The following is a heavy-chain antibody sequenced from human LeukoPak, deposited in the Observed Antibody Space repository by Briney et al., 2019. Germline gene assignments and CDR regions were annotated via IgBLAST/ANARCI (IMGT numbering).Heavy chain of an antibody. CDR1: GFTFDDYA. D-gene: IGHD3-10*01. CDR3: AKDQRGFGEYFAAFDI. J-gene: IGHJ3*02. Sequence: GGSLRLSCAASGFTFDDYAMHWVRQAPGKGLEWVSGISWNSGSIGYADSVKGRFTISRDNAKNSLYLQMNSLRAEDTALYYCAKDQRGFGEYFAAFDIWGQGTMVTVSS. CDR2: ISWNSGSI. V-gene: IGHV3-9*01.